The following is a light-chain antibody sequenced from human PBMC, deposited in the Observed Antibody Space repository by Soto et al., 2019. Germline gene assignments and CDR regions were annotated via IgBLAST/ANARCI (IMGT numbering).Light chain of an antibody. CDR3: QQRSNWPRT. J-gene: IGKJ1*01. CDR2: GAS. V-gene: IGKV3-11*01. CDR1: QSVNSN. Sequence: EIVLTQSPGTLSLSPGERATLSCRASQSVNSNLAWYQQKPGQAPRLVIYGASSRATGIPARFSGSGSGTEFALTISSLEPEDFAVYYCQQRSNWPRTFGQGTKVDIK.